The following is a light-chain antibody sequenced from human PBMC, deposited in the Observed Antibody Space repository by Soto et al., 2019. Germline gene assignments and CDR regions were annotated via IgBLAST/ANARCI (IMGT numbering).Light chain of an antibody. J-gene: IGKJ1*01. CDR1: QSVSTTY. CDR3: QQYGNSRA. V-gene: IGKV3-20*01. Sequence: EIVLTQSPGTLSLSPGERATLSCRASQSVSTTYLAWYQQKPGQAPRLLIYGASSRATGIPDRFSGSGSGADFTLTISRLESEDSAVYYCQQYGNSRAFGQGTKVEIK. CDR2: GAS.